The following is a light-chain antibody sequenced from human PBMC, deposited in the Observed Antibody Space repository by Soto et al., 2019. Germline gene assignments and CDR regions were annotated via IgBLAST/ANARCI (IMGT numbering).Light chain of an antibody. V-gene: IGLV2-8*01. Sequence: QSVLTQPPSASGSPGQSVAISCTGTSSDVGGYNYVSWYQQHPGKAPKLMIYDVGERPSGVPERFSGSKSDNTASLTISGLQAEDDADYFCCSYAGTYMVFGGGTKLTVL. J-gene: IGLJ2*01. CDR2: DVG. CDR3: CSYAGTYMV. CDR1: SSDVGGYNY.